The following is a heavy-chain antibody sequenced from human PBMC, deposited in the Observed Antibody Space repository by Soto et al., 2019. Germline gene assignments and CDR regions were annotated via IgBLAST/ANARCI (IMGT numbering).Heavy chain of an antibody. D-gene: IGHD3-16*01. CDR1: GGSLTSYP. Sequence: QMEQSGAEVRKPGSSVTVSCTPSGGSLTSYPMAWVRQAPGQGFEWMGGIIPIHGTTEYAQKFQGRVTITADESTNRATLELPGLTSEDTAVYYCARGWGLVSWGQGTLVTVSS. V-gene: IGHV1-69*01. CDR3: ARGWGLVS. CDR2: IIPIHGTT. J-gene: IGHJ4*02.